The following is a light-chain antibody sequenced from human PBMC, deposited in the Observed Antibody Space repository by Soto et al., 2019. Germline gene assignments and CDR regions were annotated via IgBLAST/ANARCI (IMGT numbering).Light chain of an antibody. CDR3: QHYNGSPWT. CDR1: QSVGTW. J-gene: IGKJ1*01. Sequence: DIQMTQFPSTLSASVGDRVTITCRASQSVGTWLAWFQQKPGKAPKVLIYMASNLETGVPSRFSGSGSGTEFTLTISSLQPDDFATYYCQHYNGSPWTFGQGTKVEIK. V-gene: IGKV1-5*03. CDR2: MAS.